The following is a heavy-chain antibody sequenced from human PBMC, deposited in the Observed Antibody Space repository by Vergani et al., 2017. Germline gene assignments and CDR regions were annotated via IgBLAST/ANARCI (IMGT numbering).Heavy chain of an antibody. CDR1: GFTFSSYA. V-gene: IGHV3-23*01. J-gene: IGHJ6*02. D-gene: IGHD2-2*01. Sequence: EVQLLESGGGLVQPGGSLRLSCAASGFTFSSYAMSLVRQAPGKGLEWVSAISGSGGSTYYADSVNGRFTISRDNSKNTLYLQMNSLRAEDTAVYYCARESFPYCSSTSCQYYYYGMDVWGQGP. CDR3: ARESFPYCSSTSCQYYYYGMDV. CDR2: ISGSGGST.